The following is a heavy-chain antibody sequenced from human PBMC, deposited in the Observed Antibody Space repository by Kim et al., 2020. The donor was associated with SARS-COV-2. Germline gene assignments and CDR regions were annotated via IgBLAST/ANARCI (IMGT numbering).Heavy chain of an antibody. Sequence: GGSLRLSCAVSGFTFTSSAMSWVRQAPGKGLEWVAAISGSGSNTYYADAVKGRFTISRDNSKNTLYLQMNSLRVDDTAVFYCTKDFNDFSGGYNWGAFDSSGQRPLITASS. CDR3: TKDFNDFSGGYNWGAFDS. D-gene: IGHD3-3*01. V-gene: IGHV3-23*01. CDR2: ISGSGSNT. CDR1: GFTFTSSA. J-gene: IGHJ4*02.